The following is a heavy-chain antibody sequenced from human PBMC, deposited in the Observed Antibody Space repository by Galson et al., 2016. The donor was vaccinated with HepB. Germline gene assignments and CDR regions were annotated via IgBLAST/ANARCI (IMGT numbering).Heavy chain of an antibody. J-gene: IGHJ4*02. CDR2: ISSNAYGGTT. CDR3: SRGYGSATRY. Sequence: SLRLSCAASGFTFSDHAMSWFRQAPGKGLEWVGFISSNAYGGTTEFAASVKDRFTISRDDSKSIAYLQMNSLKIEDTAVYYCSRGYGSATRYWGQGTLVTVSS. V-gene: IGHV3-49*03. CDR1: GFTFSDHA. D-gene: IGHD3-10*01.